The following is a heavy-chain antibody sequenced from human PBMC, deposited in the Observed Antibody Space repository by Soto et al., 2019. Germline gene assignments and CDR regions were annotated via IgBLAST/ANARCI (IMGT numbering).Heavy chain of an antibody. CDR1: GYTFTSDD. CDR3: ARLTTYYYGSGRLFSFDY. Sequence: ASVKVSCKATGYTFTSDDINWVRQATGQGLEWMGWMNPNSGNTGYAQKFQGRVTMTRNTSISTAYMELSSLRSEDTAVYYCARLTTYYYGSGRLFSFDYWGQGTLVTVSS. J-gene: IGHJ4*02. V-gene: IGHV1-8*01. D-gene: IGHD3-10*01. CDR2: MNPNSGNT.